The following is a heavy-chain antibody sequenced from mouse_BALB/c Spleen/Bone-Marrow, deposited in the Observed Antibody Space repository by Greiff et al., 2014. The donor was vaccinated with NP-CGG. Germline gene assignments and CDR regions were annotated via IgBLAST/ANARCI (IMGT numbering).Heavy chain of an antibody. CDR3: ARSVEATRNFDV. CDR2: IRYSGST. Sequence: EVQLQQSGPGLVKPSQSLSLTCTVTGYSIASDYAWNWIRQFPGNKLEWMGYIRYSGSTSYTPSLKSRISITRDTSKNQFFLQLNSVTTEDTATFYCARSVEATRNFDVWGAGTTVTVSS. J-gene: IGHJ1*01. V-gene: IGHV3-2*02. D-gene: IGHD1-1*01. CDR1: GYSIASDYA.